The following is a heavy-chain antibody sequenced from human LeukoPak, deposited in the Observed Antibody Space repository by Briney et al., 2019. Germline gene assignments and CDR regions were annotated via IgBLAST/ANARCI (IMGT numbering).Heavy chain of an antibody. CDR1: GYTFSGYG. D-gene: IGHD1-26*01. V-gene: IGHV1-18*01. CDR3: ARDQRNSGSYRFEY. J-gene: IGHJ4*02. CDR2: ITGNNGNT. Sequence: ASVKVSCKTSGYTFSGYGISWVRQAPGQGLEWMGWITGNNGNTNYAPSLQGRVTMTTDTSTNTVYMELTSLKSDDTAVYYCARDQRNSGSYRFEYWGQGTLVTVSS.